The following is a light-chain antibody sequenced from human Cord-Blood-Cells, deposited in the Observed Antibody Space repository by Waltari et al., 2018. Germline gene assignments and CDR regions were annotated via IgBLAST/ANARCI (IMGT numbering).Light chain of an antibody. CDR2: EVS. J-gene: IGLJ3*02. CDR3: SSYTSSSTWV. Sequence: QSALTQPASVSGSPGQSSTIHCPGTSSDVGGYHYVSWYQQHPGKGPKLMIYEVSNRPSGVSNLFSGSKSGGSASLTISALQAEDEADYYCSSYTSSSTWVFGGGTKLTVL. CDR1: SSDVGGYHY. V-gene: IGLV2-14*01.